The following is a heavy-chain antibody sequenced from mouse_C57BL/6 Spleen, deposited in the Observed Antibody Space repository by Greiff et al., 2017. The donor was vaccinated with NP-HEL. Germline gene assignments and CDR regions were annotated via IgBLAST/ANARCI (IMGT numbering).Heavy chain of an antibody. J-gene: IGHJ1*03. V-gene: IGHV14-1*01. CDR3: TTGYYYGSSYWYFDV. D-gene: IGHD1-1*01. Sequence: VQLQQSGAELVRPGASVKLSCTASGFNIKDYYMHWVKQRPEQGLEWIGRIDPEDGDTEYAPKFQGKATMTADTSSNTAYLQLSSLTSEDTAVYYSTTGYYYGSSYWYFDVWGTGTTVTVSS. CDR1: GFNIKDYY. CDR2: IDPEDGDT.